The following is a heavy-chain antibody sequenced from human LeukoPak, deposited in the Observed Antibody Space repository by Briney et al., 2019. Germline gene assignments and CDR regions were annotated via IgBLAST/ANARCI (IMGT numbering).Heavy chain of an antibody. Sequence: ASVKVSCKASGYTFTSYGLSWVRQAPGQGLEWMGWISGYNGNANYAQKFQGRVTMTTDTSTSTAYMELRSLRSDDTAVYYCTRVKYRYGGKEIFDYWGQGTLVTVSP. CDR2: ISGYNGNA. V-gene: IGHV1-18*01. J-gene: IGHJ4*02. CDR3: TRVKYRYGGKEIFDY. CDR1: GYTFTSYG. D-gene: IGHD4-23*01.